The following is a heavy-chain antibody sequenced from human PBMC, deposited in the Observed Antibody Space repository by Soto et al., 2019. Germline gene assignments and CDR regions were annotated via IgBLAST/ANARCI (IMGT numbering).Heavy chain of an antibody. Sequence: ASVKVSCKASGYTFTSYDINWVRQATGQGXEWMGWMNPNSGNTGYAQKFQGRVTMTRNTSISTAYMELSSLRSEDTAVYYCARGRKGSSWSLRTGGMDVWGQGTTVTVSS. D-gene: IGHD6-13*01. J-gene: IGHJ6*02. CDR1: GYTFTSYD. CDR2: MNPNSGNT. V-gene: IGHV1-8*01. CDR3: ARGRKGSSWSLRTGGMDV.